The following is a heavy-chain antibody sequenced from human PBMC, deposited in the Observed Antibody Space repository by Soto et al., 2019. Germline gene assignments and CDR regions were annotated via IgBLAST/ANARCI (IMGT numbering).Heavy chain of an antibody. CDR1: GYIFSNYY. J-gene: IGHJ3*02. V-gene: IGHV1-46*01. CDR2: FNPSGDAT. CDR3: ARRGMSKIGFDT. D-gene: IGHD3-10*01. Sequence: QVQLVQSGAEVKKPGTSVKVSCKASGYIFSNYYMHWVRQAPGQGLEWMGVFNPSGDATHYAQSFQGRVSVTSDTSTSTVYMELSTLTSEDTDVYYCARRGMSKIGFDTWGQGTMVTVSS.